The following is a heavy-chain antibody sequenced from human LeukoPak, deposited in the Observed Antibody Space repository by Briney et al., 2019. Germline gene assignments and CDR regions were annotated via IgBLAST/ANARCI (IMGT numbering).Heavy chain of an antibody. CDR2: IYYSGST. D-gene: IGHD3-16*02. V-gene: IGHV4-59*08. J-gene: IGHJ3*02. Sequence: SETLSLTCAVYGGSISSYYWSWIRQPPGKGLEWIGYIYYSGSTNYNPSLKSRVTISVDTSKNQFSLKLSSVTAADTAVYYCASYRPPVAFDIWAKGQWSPSLQ. CDR3: ASYRPPVAFDI. CDR1: GGSISSYY.